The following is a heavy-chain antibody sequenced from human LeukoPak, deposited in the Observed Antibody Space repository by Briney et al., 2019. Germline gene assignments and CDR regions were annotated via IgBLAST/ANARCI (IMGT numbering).Heavy chain of an antibody. CDR2: IYYSGST. CDR3: ARDSGAQSSFDY. D-gene: IGHD1-26*01. V-gene: IGHV4-59*01. Sequence: PSETLSLTCTVSGGSISSYYWSWIRQPPGKGLEWIGYIYYSGSTNYNPSLKSRVTISVDTSKNQFSLKLSSVTAADTAVYYCARDSGAQSSFDYWGRGTLVTVSS. CDR1: GGSISSYY. J-gene: IGHJ4*02.